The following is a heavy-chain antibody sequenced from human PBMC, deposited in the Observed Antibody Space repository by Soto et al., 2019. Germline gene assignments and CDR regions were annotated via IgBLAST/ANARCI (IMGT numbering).Heavy chain of an antibody. CDR1: GYTFTSYY. J-gene: IGHJ5*02. Sequence: QVQLVQSGAEVKKPGASVKVSCKASGYTFTSYYMHWVRQAPGQGLEWMGIINPSGGSTSYAQKFQGRVTMTRDTSTSTVYMELSSLRSEDTAVYYCARDRSYYGSGSYGWFDPWGQGTLVTVSS. D-gene: IGHD3-10*01. CDR3: ARDRSYYGSGSYGWFDP. V-gene: IGHV1-46*03. CDR2: INPSGGST.